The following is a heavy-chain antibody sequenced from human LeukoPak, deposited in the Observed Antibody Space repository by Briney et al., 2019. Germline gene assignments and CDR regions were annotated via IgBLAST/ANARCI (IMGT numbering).Heavy chain of an antibody. Sequence: GGSLRLSCAASGFTFSSYAMSWVRQAPGKGLEWVGRTRNKANSYTTEYAASVKGRFTISRDDSKNSLYLQMNSLKTEDTAVYYCARGRSYMDVWGKGTTVTVSS. J-gene: IGHJ6*03. V-gene: IGHV3-72*01. CDR1: GFTFSSYA. CDR3: ARGRSYMDV. CDR2: TRNKANSYTT.